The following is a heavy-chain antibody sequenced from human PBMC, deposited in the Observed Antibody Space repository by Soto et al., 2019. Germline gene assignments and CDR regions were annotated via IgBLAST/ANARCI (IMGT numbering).Heavy chain of an antibody. CDR3: ARMYYDILTGYSYYGMDV. V-gene: IGHV1-3*01. J-gene: IGHJ6*02. CDR1: GYTFTSYA. Sequence: GPSVKVSCKASGYTFTSYAMHWVRQAPGQRLEWMGWINAGNGNTKYSQKFQGRVTITRDTSASTAYMELSSLRSEDTAVYYCARMYYDILTGYSYYGMDVWGQGTTVTVSS. D-gene: IGHD3-9*01. CDR2: INAGNGNT.